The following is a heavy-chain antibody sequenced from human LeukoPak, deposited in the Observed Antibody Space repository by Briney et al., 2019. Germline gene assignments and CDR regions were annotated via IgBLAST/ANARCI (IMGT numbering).Heavy chain of an antibody. Sequence: ASVKVACKASGYTFTNYYMHWVRQAPGQGLAWMGIINPSGGSTSYAQKFQGRVTMTRDTSTSTVYMELSSLGSEDTAVYYCAGDTYYRSTGFAFDLWGQGTMVTVSS. CDR2: INPSGGST. CDR1: GYTFTNYY. V-gene: IGHV1-46*01. J-gene: IGHJ3*01. CDR3: AGDTYYRSTGFAFDL. D-gene: IGHD2-2*01.